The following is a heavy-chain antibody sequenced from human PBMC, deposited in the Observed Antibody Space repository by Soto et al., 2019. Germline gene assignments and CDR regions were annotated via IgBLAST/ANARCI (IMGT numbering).Heavy chain of an antibody. J-gene: IGHJ4*02. D-gene: IGHD5-18*01. V-gene: IGHV3-66*04. Sequence: EVQLVESGGGLVQPGGSLRLSCAASGVTVSSNYMSWVRQAPGKGLEWVSVIYSGGSTYYADSVKGRFTISRDNSKNTLYLQMNSLRAEDTDVYYCARHGYNYGGGYFDYWSQGTLVTVSS. CDR3: ARHGYNYGGGYFDY. CDR1: GVTVSSNY. CDR2: IYSGGST.